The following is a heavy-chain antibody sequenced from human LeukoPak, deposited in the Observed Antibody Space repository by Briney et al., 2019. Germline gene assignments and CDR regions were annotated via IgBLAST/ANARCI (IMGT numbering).Heavy chain of an antibody. CDR2: INHSGST. J-gene: IGHJ6*02. Sequence: SETLSLTCTVSGGSLRSSGHWWVWIRQPPGKGLEWIGEINHSGSTNYNPSLKSRVTISVDTSKNQFSLKLSSVTAADTAVYYCARAYSSRKVARTYYYYYGMDVWGQGTTVTVSS. CDR1: GGSLRSSGHW. D-gene: IGHD2-21*01. V-gene: IGHV4-39*07. CDR3: ARAYSSRKVARTYYYYYGMDV.